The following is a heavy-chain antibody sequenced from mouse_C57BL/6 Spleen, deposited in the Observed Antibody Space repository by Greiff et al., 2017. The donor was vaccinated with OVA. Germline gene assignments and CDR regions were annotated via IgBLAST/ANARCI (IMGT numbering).Heavy chain of an antibody. CDR3: ARWCGERAMDY. J-gene: IGHJ4*01. Sequence: QVQLQQSDAELVKPGASVKISCKASGYTFTDYSIHWMKQRPEQGLEWIGYIYPRDGSTNYNEKFKGKATLTADKSSNTAYMQLTSLTSEDSAVYYGARWCGERAMDYWGQGTAVTVSA. V-gene: IGHV1-78*01. CDR1: GYTFTDYS. CDR2: IYPRDGST. D-gene: IGHD1-1*02.